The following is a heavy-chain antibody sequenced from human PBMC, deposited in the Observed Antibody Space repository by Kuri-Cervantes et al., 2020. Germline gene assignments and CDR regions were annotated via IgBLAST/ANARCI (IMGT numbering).Heavy chain of an antibody. CDR1: GFTFSSYG. CDR3: ATSTVVTGNWFDP. V-gene: IGHV3-33*01. Sequence: GESLKLSCAASGFTFSSYGMHWVRQAPGKGLEWVAVIWYDGSNKYYADSVKGRFTISRDNSKNTLYLQMNSLRAEDTAVYYCATSTVVTGNWFDPWGQGTLVTVSS. D-gene: IGHD4-23*01. CDR2: IWYDGSNK. J-gene: IGHJ5*02.